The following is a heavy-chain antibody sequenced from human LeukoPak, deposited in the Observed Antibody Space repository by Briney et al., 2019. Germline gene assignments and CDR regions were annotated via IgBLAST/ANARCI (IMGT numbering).Heavy chain of an antibody. D-gene: IGHD1-26*01. J-gene: IGHJ4*02. CDR1: GFTFSRYW. CDR2: IKQDGSEK. V-gene: IGHV3-7*01. CDR3: ARDRVEGAADY. Sequence: GGSLRLSCAASGFTFSRYWMSWVRQAPGKGLEWVANIKQDGSEKYYVDSVKGRFTISRDNANNSLYLQTNSLRVEDTAVYYCARDRVEGAADYWGQGILVTVSS.